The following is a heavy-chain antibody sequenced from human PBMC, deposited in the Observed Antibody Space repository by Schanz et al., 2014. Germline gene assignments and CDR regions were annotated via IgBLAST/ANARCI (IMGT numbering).Heavy chain of an antibody. CDR3: ARGYDFWSGLRGGDY. D-gene: IGHD3-3*01. Sequence: QLPLQESGPGLVQPSETLSLSCAVYGGSLSGYYWGWVRQPPRKGLEWIGEINQSGRASYNPSLKSRVTISVDTSNNQFSLKVTSVTAADTALYFCARGYDFWSGLRGGDYWGQGTLVTVSS. J-gene: IGHJ4*02. CDR1: GGSLSGYY. CDR2: INQSGRA. V-gene: IGHV4-34*01.